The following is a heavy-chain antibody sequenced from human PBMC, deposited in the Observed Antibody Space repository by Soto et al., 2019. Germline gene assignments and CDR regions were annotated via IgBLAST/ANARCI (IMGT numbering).Heavy chain of an antibody. CDR2: ISYDGSNK. J-gene: IGHJ6*02. D-gene: IGHD2-15*01. CDR3: VRAWGKYCSGGSCYLNYYFYFGMDV. CDR1: GFTFSSYA. V-gene: IGHV3-30-3*01. Sequence: QVQLVESGGGVVQPGRSLRLSRAASGFTFSSYAMHWVRQAPGKGLEWVAVISYDGSNKYYADSVKGRFTISRDNSKNTLYLQMNSLRAEDTAVYYCVRAWGKYCSGGSCYLNYYFYFGMDVWGQVTTVTVSS.